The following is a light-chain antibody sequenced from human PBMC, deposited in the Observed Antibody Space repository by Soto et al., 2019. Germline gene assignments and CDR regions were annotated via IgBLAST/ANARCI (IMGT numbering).Light chain of an antibody. Sequence: QSVLTQPASVSGSPGQSITISCTGTSSDIGYYDYVSWYQHHSGKAPKLIIYEVNNRPSGVSNRFSDSKSVNTASLTISGLQAEDEADYYCSSHSSSSAYYVFGTGTKVTVL. CDR1: SSDIGYYDY. V-gene: IGLV2-14*01. J-gene: IGLJ1*01. CDR2: EVN. CDR3: SSHSSSSAYYV.